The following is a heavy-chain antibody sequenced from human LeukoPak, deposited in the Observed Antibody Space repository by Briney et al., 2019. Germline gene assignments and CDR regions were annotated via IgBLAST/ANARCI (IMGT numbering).Heavy chain of an antibody. CDR3: ATVVWAAAGIGGDYFDY. J-gene: IGHJ4*02. D-gene: IGHD6-13*01. Sequence: SETLSLTCTVSGGSISSGDYYWSWVRQPPGKGLEWIGEIYHSGSTNYNPSLKSRVTISVDKSKNQFSLKLSSVTAADTAVYYCATVVWAAAGIGGDYFDYWGQGTLVTVSS. CDR1: GGSISSGDYY. CDR2: IYHSGST. V-gene: IGHV4-4*02.